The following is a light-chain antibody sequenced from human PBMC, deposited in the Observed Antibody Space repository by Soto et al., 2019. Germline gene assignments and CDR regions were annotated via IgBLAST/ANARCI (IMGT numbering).Light chain of an antibody. CDR3: AAWDDSLNGVV. CDR1: SSNIGSNT. J-gene: IGLJ2*01. Sequence: QSVLTQPPSASGTPWQRVSISRSGSSSNIGSNTVNWYQQLPGTAPKLLIYFNNQRPSGVPDRFSGAKSGTSASLAISGLQSEDEADYYCAAWDDSLNGVVFGGGTKLTVL. V-gene: IGLV1-44*01. CDR2: FNN.